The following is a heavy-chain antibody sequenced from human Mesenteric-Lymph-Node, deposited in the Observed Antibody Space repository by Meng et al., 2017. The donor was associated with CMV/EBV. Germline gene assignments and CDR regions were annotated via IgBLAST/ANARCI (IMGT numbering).Heavy chain of an antibody. J-gene: IGHJ4*02. D-gene: IGHD3-10*01. V-gene: IGHV3-21*05. Sequence: GSLRLSCMASGFNFNTYAMTWVRQAPGKGLEWLAHISTYSSFIYYAASVKGRFTVSRDNAMNSLFLQMNSLRDEDTAVYYCARSFFGSGNYYAQYWGQGTLVTVSS. CDR2: ISTYSSFI. CDR1: GFNFNTYA. CDR3: ARSFFGSGNYYAQY.